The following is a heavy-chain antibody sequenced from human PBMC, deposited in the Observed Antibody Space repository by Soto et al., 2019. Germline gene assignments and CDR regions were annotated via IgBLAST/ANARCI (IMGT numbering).Heavy chain of an antibody. V-gene: IGHV5-10-1*01. CDR2: IDPSDSYT. CDR1: GYSLTSYW. D-gene: IGHD5-18*01. J-gene: IGHJ6*02. Sequence: GESLVISCKGSGYSLTSYWISWVRQMPGKGLEWMGRIDPSDSYTNYSPSFQGHVTISADKSISTAYLQWSSLKASDTAMYYCARRNSYGYYYYGMDVWGQGTTVTVSS. CDR3: ARRNSYGYYYYGMDV.